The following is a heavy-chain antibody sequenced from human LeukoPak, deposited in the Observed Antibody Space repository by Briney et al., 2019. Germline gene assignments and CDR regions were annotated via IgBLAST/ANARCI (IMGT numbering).Heavy chain of an antibody. D-gene: IGHD4-17*01. V-gene: IGHV5-51*03. CDR1: GYSFTNFW. CDR3: ARLNGDYPRFYYYMDV. J-gene: IGHJ6*03. CDR2: IFPADSDT. Sequence: KPGESLRISCKASGYSFTNFWSGWVRQTPGKGLEGMGIIFPADSDTTYSPSFEGQVTISADKSISTAYLQCSSLRASDTPIYYCARLNGDYPRFYYYMDVWGKGTTVTVSS.